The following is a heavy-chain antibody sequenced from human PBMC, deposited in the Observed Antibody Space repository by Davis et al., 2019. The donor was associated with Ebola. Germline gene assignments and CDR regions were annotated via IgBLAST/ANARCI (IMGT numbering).Heavy chain of an antibody. CDR3: ARRTRGVDDY. CDR1: GYTFTNYY. V-gene: IGHV5-51*01. J-gene: IGHJ4*02. D-gene: IGHD3-10*01. CDR2: IYPGDSDT. Sequence: GGSLRLSCKASGYTFTNYYIAWVRQMPGKGLEWMGIIYPGDSDTIYSPSFQGQVTISADRSISTAYLQRSSLKASDTAIYYCARRTRGVDDYWGQGTLVSVSS.